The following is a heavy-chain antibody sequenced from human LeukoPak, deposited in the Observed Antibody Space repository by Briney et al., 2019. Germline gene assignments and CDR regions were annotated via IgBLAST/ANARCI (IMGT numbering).Heavy chain of an antibody. V-gene: IGHV1-18*01. CDR3: ARVRGYYDSSGPPDH. CDR2: ISAYNGNT. D-gene: IGHD3-22*01. CDR1: GYTFTSYG. J-gene: IGHJ4*02. Sequence: ASVKVSSKPSGYTFTSYGISWVRQSPGQGLEWMGWISAYNGNTNYAQKLQGRVTMTTDTSTSTAYMELRSLRSDDTALYYCARVRGYYDSSGPPDHWGERTVVSVSS.